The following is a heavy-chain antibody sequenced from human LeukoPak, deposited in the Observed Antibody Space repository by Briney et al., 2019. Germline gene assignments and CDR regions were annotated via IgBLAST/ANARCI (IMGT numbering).Heavy chain of an antibody. V-gene: IGHV3-9*01. CDR2: ISWNSGSI. D-gene: IGHD3-10*01. CDR3: AKDSDLGHYYGSGSYYTH. J-gene: IGHJ4*02. Sequence: PGGSLRLSCAASGFTFDDYAMHWVRQALGKGLEWVSGISWNSGSIGYADSVKGRFTISRDNAKNSLYLQMNSLRAEDTALYYCAKDSDLGHYYGSGSYYTHWGQGTLVTVSS. CDR1: GFTFDDYA.